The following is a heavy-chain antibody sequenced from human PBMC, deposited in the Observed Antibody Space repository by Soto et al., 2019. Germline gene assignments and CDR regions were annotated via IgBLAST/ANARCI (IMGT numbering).Heavy chain of an antibody. CDR3: AREPNSDC. CDR2: IYSGGNP. D-gene: IGHD2-21*01. CDR1: VFSVGGNY. Sequence: EERLVQSGGGLVQPGGSLRLSCAAYVFSVGGNYMSWVRQAPGKGLELVSLIYSGGNPFYADSMKGRFTLSRDNSNTMLYLQMDSLRAEDTAVYYCAREPNSDCWGQGTLVIVSS. V-gene: IGHV3-53*01. J-gene: IGHJ4*02.